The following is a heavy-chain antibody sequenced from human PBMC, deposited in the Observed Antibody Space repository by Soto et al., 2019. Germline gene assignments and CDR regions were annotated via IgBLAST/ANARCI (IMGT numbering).Heavy chain of an antibody. V-gene: IGHV3-72*01. D-gene: IGHD4-4*01. J-gene: IGHJ4*02. CDR1: GFTFSDHY. CDR2: IRNKANSYTT. Sequence: EVQLVESGGGLVQPGGSLRLSCAASGFTFSDHYMDWVRQAPGKGLEWVGRIRNKANSYTTDHAASVKGRFTISSEDSRNEADLQMNTLKTNDTAVYYCVAYSDGRLDYWGQGTLVTVSS. CDR3: VAYSDGRLDY.